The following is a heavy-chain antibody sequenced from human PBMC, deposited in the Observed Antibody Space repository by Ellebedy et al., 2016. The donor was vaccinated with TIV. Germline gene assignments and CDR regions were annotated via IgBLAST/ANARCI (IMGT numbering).Heavy chain of an antibody. CDR1: GGSFSRYY. Sequence: MPSETLSLTCAVYGGSFSRYYWSWIRQPPGQGLEWIGEINHSGSTNYSPSLKSRVTISVDTSKNQLSLRLSSVTAADTAVYYCARDGAGRWDYWGPGTLVTVSS. J-gene: IGHJ4*02. V-gene: IGHV4-34*01. D-gene: IGHD4-23*01. CDR3: ARDGAGRWDY. CDR2: INHSGST.